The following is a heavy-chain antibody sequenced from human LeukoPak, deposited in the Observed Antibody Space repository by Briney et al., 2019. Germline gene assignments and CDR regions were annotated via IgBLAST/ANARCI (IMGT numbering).Heavy chain of an antibody. CDR2: ITGTTYI. Sequence: GGSLRLSCAASGFTSSGYSMNWVRQAPGRGLEWVSSITGTTYIYYAESVKGRFTISRDNAKNSLYLQMNSLQAEDTAVYYCARDLGDSGDFWGQGTLVTVSS. V-gene: IGHV3-21*01. J-gene: IGHJ4*02. CDR3: ARDLGDSGDF. CDR1: GFTSSGYS. D-gene: IGHD1-26*01.